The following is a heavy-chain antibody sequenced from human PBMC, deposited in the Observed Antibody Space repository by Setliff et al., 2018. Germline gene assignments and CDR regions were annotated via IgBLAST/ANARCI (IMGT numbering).Heavy chain of an antibody. CDR1: GGSISSGDHY. CDR2: IHASGST. V-gene: IGHV4-61*02. J-gene: IGHJ4*02. Sequence: SETLSLTCTVSGGSISSGDHYWSWIRQPAGKGLEWIGRIHASGSTNYNPSLKSRVTISVDTSKNQFSLKLSSVTAADTAVYYCASQRWLQFSVDYWGRGTLVTVSS. CDR3: ASQRWLQFSVDY. D-gene: IGHD5-12*01.